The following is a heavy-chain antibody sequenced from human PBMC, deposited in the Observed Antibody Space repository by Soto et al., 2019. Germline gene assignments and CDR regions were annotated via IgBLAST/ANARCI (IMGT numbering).Heavy chain of an antibody. Sequence: QVQLVQSGAEVKKPGASVRLSCKPSGYTFSTFGITWVRQAPGQGLEWMGWINTDNGDTNYAKNFQGRVTMTTDTSTEPAYMEPRSLGYDQTGVYYFARVFTAAGAGEIDKWGQGTPVTLSS. CDR3: ARVFTAAGAGEIDK. V-gene: IGHV1-18*01. J-gene: IGHJ4*02. CDR2: INTDNGDT. CDR1: GYTFSTFG. D-gene: IGHD6-13*01.